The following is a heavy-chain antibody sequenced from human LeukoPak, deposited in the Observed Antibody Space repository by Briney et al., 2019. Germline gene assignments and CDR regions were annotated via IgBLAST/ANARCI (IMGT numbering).Heavy chain of an antibody. Sequence: SETLSLTCAVSGGSISSSNWWSWVRQPPGKGLEWIGEINHSGSTNYNPSLKSRVTISVDTSKNQFSLKLSSVTAADTAVYYCARRGRSSGYYFDYWGQGTLVTVSS. CDR3: ARRGRSSGYYFDY. D-gene: IGHD3-22*01. CDR2: INHSGST. J-gene: IGHJ4*02. CDR1: GGSISSSNW. V-gene: IGHV4-4*02.